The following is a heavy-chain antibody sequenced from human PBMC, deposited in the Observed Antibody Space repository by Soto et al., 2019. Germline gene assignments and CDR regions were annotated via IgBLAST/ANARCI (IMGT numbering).Heavy chain of an antibody. CDR1: GFSLSSTRMA. J-gene: IGHJ4*02. D-gene: IGHD6-19*01. V-gene: IGHV2-5*02. CDR2: IYGDDDK. Sequence: QITLKESGPTLVKPTQTLTLTCTFSGFSLSSTRMAVGPIPQPPGKALEWLALIYGDDDKRDSPFLKSRLTTAIDPSKTLVVLTMSNMDPVDTARYYCSHIVVAGLGYYFAYWGQGTLVTVSS. CDR3: SHIVVAGLGYYFAY.